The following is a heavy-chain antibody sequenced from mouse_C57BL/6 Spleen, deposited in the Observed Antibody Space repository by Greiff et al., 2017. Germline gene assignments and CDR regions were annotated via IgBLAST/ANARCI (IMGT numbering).Heavy chain of an antibody. V-gene: IGHV1-64*01. CDR1: GYTFTSYW. D-gene: IGHD1-1*01. J-gene: IGHJ2*01. Sequence: QVQLQQPGAELVKPGASVKLSCKASGYTFTSYWMHWVKQRPGQGLEWIGMIHPNSGSTNYNEKFKSKATLTVDKSSSTAYMQLSSLTSEDSAVYYCARCWDYGSSPFDYWGQGTTLTVSS. CDR2: IHPNSGST. CDR3: ARCWDYGSSPFDY.